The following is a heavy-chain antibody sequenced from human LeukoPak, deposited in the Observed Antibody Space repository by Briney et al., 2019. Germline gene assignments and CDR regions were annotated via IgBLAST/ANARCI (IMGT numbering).Heavy chain of an antibody. V-gene: IGHV3-49*04. J-gene: IGHJ4*02. CDR1: GFSFGDFP. Sequence: GRSLRLSCRTSGFSFGDFPMTWVRLAPGKGLEWVGYIRNKADGGRTEYAASVEGRFTISRDDSKRIVYVQMNSLKMEDTAMYYCATDDLDMAADGVVIGGGHWGQGTLVTVSS. D-gene: IGHD6-13*01. CDR3: ATDDLDMAADGVVIGGGH. CDR2: IRNKADGGRT.